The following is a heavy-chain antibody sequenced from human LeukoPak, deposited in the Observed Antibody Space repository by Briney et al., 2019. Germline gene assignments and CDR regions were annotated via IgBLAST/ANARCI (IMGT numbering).Heavy chain of an antibody. CDR2: IIPIFGTA. D-gene: IGHD3-10*01. V-gene: IGHV1-69*01. CDR1: GGTFSSYA. J-gene: IGHJ6*04. CDR3: ARAQGVTMVRGVIDYYYGMDV. Sequence: GASVKVSCKASGGTFSSYAIGWVRQAPGQGLEWMGGIIPIFGTANYAQKFQGRVTITADESTSTAYMELSSLRSEDTAVYYCARAQGVTMVRGVIDYYYGMDVWGKGTTVTVSS.